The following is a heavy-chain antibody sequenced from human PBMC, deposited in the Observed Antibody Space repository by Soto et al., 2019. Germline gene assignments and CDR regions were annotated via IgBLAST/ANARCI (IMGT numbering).Heavy chain of an antibody. D-gene: IGHD6-13*01. CDR2: IYTGGST. CDR3: ARQSTYSSSWYDC. J-gene: IGHJ5*01. V-gene: IGHV4-4*07. Sequence: PSETLSLTXTVSGASIGNYYWTWSRQCAGKGLEWIGRIYTGGSTNYSPSLKGRITMSVDTSKKQFSLKLTYVTAADTAVYYCARQSTYSSSWYDCWGQVTLVTVSS. CDR1: GASIGNYY.